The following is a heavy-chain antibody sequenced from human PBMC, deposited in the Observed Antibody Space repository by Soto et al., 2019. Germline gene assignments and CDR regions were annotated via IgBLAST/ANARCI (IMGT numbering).Heavy chain of an antibody. CDR1: GYPFTSYY. J-gene: IGHJ5*02. Sequence: ASVKVSCKASGYPFTSYYISCVRQAPGQGLEWLGWISAYNANTNYAQKLQGRVTMTTDTSTSTAYMELRSLRSDDTAVYYCARGGGYCTRTSCYMMAHWFDPWGQGTLVTVSS. D-gene: IGHD2-2*02. V-gene: IGHV1-18*04. CDR3: ARGGGYCTRTSCYMMAHWFDP. CDR2: ISAYNANT.